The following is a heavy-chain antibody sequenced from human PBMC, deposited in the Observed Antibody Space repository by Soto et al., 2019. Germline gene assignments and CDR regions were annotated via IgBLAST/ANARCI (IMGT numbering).Heavy chain of an antibody. Sequence: GASVKVSCKVSGDSFSSYAISWVRQAPGQGLEWMGGIIPILTTANYAQKFQDRVTITADESTSTAYMEVSSLTSEDTAVYYCARKAGGGNYYILDVSGQGTLVTVSS. V-gene: IGHV1-69*13. CDR2: IIPILTTA. J-gene: IGHJ4*02. CDR3: ARKAGGGNYYILDV. CDR1: GDSFSSYA. D-gene: IGHD2-15*01.